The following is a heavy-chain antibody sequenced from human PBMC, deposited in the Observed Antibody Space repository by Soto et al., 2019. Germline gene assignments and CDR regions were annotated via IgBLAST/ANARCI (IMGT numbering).Heavy chain of an antibody. CDR3: ARDAAAATGDVSYFDY. CDR1: GGSISSGGYY. D-gene: IGHD7-27*01. Sequence: QVQLQESGPGLVKPSQTLSLTCTVSGGSISSGGYYWSWIRQHPGKGLEWIGYIYYSGSTYYNPSLKSRVTISVDTSKNQFSLKLSSVTAADTAVYYCARDAAAATGDVSYFDYWGQGTLVTVSS. CDR2: IYYSGST. J-gene: IGHJ4*02. V-gene: IGHV4-31*03.